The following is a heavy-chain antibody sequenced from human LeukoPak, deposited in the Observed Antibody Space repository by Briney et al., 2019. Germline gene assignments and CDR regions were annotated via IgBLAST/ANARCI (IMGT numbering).Heavy chain of an antibody. J-gene: IGHJ4*02. CDR3: AGDVEKSTRGLYH. CDR1: GYTVTSYY. D-gene: IGHD5-24*01. Sequence: ASVEVSCKASGYTVTSYYMHWVRQAPGQGLEWMGIINPSGGSTSYAQKFKGRVTMTRDTSTSTVHMELSSLRSEDTAIYYCAGDVEKSTRGLYHWGQGTLVTVSS. CDR2: INPSGGST. V-gene: IGHV1-46*01.